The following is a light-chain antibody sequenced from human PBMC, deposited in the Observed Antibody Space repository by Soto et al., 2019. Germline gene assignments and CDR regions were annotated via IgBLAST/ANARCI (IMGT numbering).Light chain of an antibody. CDR1: SSDVGAYNY. CDR3: TSYTNTNTRV. J-gene: IGLJ3*02. V-gene: IGLV2-14*03. CDR2: DVN. Sequence: QSALTQPASVSGSPGQSITIPCTGSSSDVGAYNYVSWYQQHPGKVPKLMIYDVNNRPSGVSNRFSGSKSDNTASLTISGLQAEDEADYYCTSYTNTNTRVFGGGTKLTVL.